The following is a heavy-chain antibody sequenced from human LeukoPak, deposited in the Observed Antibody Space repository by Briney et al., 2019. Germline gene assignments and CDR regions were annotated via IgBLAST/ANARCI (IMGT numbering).Heavy chain of an antibody. CDR2: ISAYNGNT. V-gene: IGHV1-18*01. D-gene: IGHD1-26*01. CDR3: ARGIVGATLYYFDY. Sequence: ASGKVSCKASGYTLTSYGISWVRQAPGQGLEWMGWISAYNGNTNYAQKLQGRVTMTTDTSTSTAYMELRSLRSDDTAVYYCARGIVGATLYYFDYWGQGTLVTVSS. CDR1: GYTLTSYG. J-gene: IGHJ4*02.